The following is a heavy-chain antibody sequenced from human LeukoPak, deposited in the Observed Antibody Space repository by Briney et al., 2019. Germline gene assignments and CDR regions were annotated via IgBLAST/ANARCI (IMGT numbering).Heavy chain of an antibody. V-gene: IGHV3-64*01. Sequence: GGSLRLSCVASGFSFDKFGMHWVRQAPGKGREYVSSVSADESGKYYTKSVRGRFSISRDNSKNTMYLQLGNLRPDDMGIYYCASLDRSEIPWGPGTLVTVSS. CDR2: VSADESGK. CDR3: ASLDRSEIP. J-gene: IGHJ5*02. D-gene: IGHD1-26*01. CDR1: GFSFDKFG.